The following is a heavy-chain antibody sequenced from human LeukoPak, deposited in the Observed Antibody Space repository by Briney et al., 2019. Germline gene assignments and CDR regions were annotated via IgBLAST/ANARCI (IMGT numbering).Heavy chain of an antibody. CDR2: IYPGDSDT. V-gene: IGHV5-51*01. Sequence: GESLKISCKGSGYSFTSYWIGWVRQMPGKGLEWMGIIYPGDSDTRYSPSFQGQVTISADKSVSTAYLQWSSLKASDTAIYYCARHIRKCSGGSCYLNYFDYWGQGTLVTVSS. CDR1: GYSFTSYW. J-gene: IGHJ4*02. CDR3: ARHIRKCSGGSCYLNYFDY. D-gene: IGHD2-15*01.